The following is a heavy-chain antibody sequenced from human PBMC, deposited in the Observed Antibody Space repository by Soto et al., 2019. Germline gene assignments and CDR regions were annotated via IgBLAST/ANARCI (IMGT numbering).Heavy chain of an antibody. J-gene: IGHJ4*02. CDR2: IIPTLGTP. D-gene: IGHD3-16*01. CDR1: GGIFSNFA. V-gene: IGHV1-69*01. CDR3: ARVGLCAYDY. Sequence: QVQLVQSGAEVKKTGSSVQVSCKASGGIFSNFAFNWMRQAPGQGLEWMGGIIPTLGTPHYAQKFLGRVTITADEYTKTVYMEMSSLTVEDTAVHYCARVGLCAYDYWGQGTLVIVSS.